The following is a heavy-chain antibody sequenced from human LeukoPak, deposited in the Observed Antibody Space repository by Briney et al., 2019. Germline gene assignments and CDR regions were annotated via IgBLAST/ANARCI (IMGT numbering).Heavy chain of an antibody. D-gene: IGHD5-24*01. CDR3: AKEREMATISAFDI. CDR1: GFTFSTYA. V-gene: IGHV3-23*01. CDR2: ISGSGDST. J-gene: IGHJ3*02. Sequence: GGSLRLSCAASGFTFSTYAMYWVRQAPGEGLEWVSGISGSGDSTYYADSVKGRFTISRDNSKNTLYLQMNSLRADDTAAYYCAKEREMATISAFDIWGQGTMVTVSS.